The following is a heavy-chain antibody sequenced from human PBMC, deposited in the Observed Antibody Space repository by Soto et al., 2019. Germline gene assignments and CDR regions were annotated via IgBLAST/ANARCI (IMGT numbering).Heavy chain of an antibody. J-gene: IGHJ6*02. Sequence: QVQLQQWGAGLLKPSETLSLTCAVYGGSFSGYYWSWIRQPPGKGLEWIGEINHSGSTNYNPSLKSRVTISVDSSKNQFSLKLSSVPAADTAVYYCARGSGGYPLYGMDVWGQGTTVTVSS. CDR2: INHSGST. V-gene: IGHV4-34*02. CDR3: ARGSGGYPLYGMDV. D-gene: IGHD5-18*01. CDR1: GGSFSGYY.